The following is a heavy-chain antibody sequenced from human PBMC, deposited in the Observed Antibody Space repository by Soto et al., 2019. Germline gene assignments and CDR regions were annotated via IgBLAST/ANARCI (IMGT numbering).Heavy chain of an antibody. D-gene: IGHD5-12*01. V-gene: IGHV1-8*01. CDR1: GYTFTSYD. CDR2: MNPNSGNT. J-gene: IGHJ4*02. CDR3: ARGRGGYSGYSRTYYFDY. Sequence: GASVKVSCKASGYTFTSYDINWLRQATGQGLEWMGWMNPNSGNTGYAQKFQGRVTMTRNTSISTAYMELSSLRSEDTAVYYCARGRGGYSGYSRTYYFDYWGQGTLVTVSS.